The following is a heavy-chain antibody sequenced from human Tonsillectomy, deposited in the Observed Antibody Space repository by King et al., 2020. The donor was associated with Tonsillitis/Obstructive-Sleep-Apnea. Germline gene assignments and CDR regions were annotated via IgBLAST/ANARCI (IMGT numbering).Heavy chain of an antibody. V-gene: IGHV2-26*01. CDR1: GFSLSNARIG. J-gene: IGHJ6*03. CDR2: IFSNDER. Sequence: TLQESGPVLVKPTETLTLTCTVSGFSLSNARIGVSWIRQPPGKALEWLAHIFSNDERSYSTSLKSRLTISKDTSKSQVVLAMTNMDPVDTATYYCARIADTAMASYYYYYYMDVWGKGTTVTVSS. D-gene: IGHD5-18*01. CDR3: ARIADTAMASYYYYYYMDV.